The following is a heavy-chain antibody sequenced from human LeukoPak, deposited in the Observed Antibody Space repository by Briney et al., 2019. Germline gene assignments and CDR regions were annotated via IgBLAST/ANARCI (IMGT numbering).Heavy chain of an antibody. CDR1: GGTFSSYA. Sequence: SVKVSCKASGGTFSSYAISWVRQAPGQGLEWMGRIIPILGIANYAQKFQGRVTITADKSTSTAYMELSSLRSEDTAVYYCARDQLPIVVVVAATYGTDVWGQGTTVTVSS. J-gene: IGHJ6*02. CDR2: IIPILGIA. V-gene: IGHV1-69*04. D-gene: IGHD2-15*01. CDR3: ARDQLPIVVVVAATYGTDV.